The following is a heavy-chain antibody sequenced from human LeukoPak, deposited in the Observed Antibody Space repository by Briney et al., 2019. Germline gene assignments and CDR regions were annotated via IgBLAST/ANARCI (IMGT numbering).Heavy chain of an antibody. CDR2: IYSGESIYASEST. Sequence: SETLSLTCTVSGVSISSYYWSWIRQPAGSGLEWIGRIYSGESIYASESTYFNPSLKSRVSMSVDTSKNQLSLKLSSVTAADTAVYYCARGRLVLMVYARAFDIWGQGTMVTVSS. D-gene: IGHD2-8*01. CDR3: ARGRLVLMVYARAFDI. V-gene: IGHV4-4*07. CDR1: GVSISSYY. J-gene: IGHJ3*02.